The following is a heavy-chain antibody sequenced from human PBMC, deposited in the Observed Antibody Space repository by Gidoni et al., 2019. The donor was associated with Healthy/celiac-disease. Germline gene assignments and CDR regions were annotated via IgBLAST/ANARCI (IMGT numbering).Heavy chain of an antibody. CDR2: ISSSSSTI. D-gene: IGHD6-19*01. J-gene: IGHJ4*02. CDR3: ARGGYSSGWWGSYYFDY. CDR1: GFTFSRYS. Sequence: EVQLVESGGGLVQPGGSLRLSCAASGFTFSRYSMNWVRQAPGKGLEWVSYISSSSSTIYYADSVKGRFTISRDNAKNSLYLQMNSLRAEDTAVYYCARGGYSSGWWGSYYFDYWGQGTLVTVSS. V-gene: IGHV3-48*01.